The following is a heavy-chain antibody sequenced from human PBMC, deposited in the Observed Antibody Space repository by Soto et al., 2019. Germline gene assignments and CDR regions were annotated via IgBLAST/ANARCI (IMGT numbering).Heavy chain of an antibody. CDR1: GFTFSSYW. D-gene: IGHD2-15*01. V-gene: IGHV3-7*01. CDR3: AAWDISNI. J-gene: IGHJ4*02. CDR2: IKQDGNAK. Sequence: GGSLRLSCAASGFTFSSYWMSWVRQAPGKGLEWVANIKQDGNAKTYVDPVKGRFIVSRDNTRNSLDLQMNSLRVDDSALYFCAAWDISNIWGQGILVTVSS.